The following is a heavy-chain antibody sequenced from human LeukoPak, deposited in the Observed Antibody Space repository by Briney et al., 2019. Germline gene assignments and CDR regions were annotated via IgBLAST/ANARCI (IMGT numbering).Heavy chain of an antibody. CDR2: IWFDGTHE. V-gene: IGHV3-33*06. Sequence: GGSLRLSCAASGFSFNNYGMHWVRQAPGEGLEWVAAIWFDGTHEFYVDSVKGRFTISRDNPKNTLYLQMNTLRAEDTAVYYCAKDADDYGDSYLDYWGHGTLVTVSS. D-gene: IGHD4-17*01. CDR3: AKDADDYGDSYLDY. J-gene: IGHJ4*01. CDR1: GFSFNNYG.